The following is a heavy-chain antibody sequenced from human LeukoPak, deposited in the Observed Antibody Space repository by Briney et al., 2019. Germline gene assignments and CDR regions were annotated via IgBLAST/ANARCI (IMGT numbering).Heavy chain of an antibody. CDR1: GGSISSHY. J-gene: IGHJ5*02. D-gene: IGHD2-2*02. CDR2: IYYSGST. V-gene: IGHV4-59*11. Sequence: SETLPLTCTVSGGSISSHYWSWNRQPPGKGLEWIGYIYYSGSTNYNPSLKSRVTISVDTSKNQFSLKLSSVTAADTAVYYCARDPHCSSTSCYMGGWFDPWGQGTLVTVSS. CDR3: ARDPHCSSTSCYMGGWFDP.